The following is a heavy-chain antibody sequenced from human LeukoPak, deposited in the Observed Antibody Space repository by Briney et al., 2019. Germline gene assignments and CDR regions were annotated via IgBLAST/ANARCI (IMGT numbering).Heavy chain of an antibody. CDR2: ISTDGTYT. D-gene: IGHD3-9*01. CDR3: AKLPAGDYDILTGYAN. CDR1: GFTFSSYW. Sequence: GGSLRLSCAASGFTFSSYWMHWVRQAPGKGLVWVSRISTDGTYTEYADSVKGRFTISRDNAKNSLYLQMNSLRAEDTALYYCAKLPAGDYDILTGYANWGQGTLVTVSS. V-gene: IGHV3-74*03. J-gene: IGHJ4*02.